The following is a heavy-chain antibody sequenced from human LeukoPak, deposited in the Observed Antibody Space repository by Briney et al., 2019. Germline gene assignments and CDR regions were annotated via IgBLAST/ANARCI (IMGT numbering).Heavy chain of an antibody. CDR3: ARGDYSDYYYFDY. V-gene: IGHV3-23*01. Sequence: GGSLILSCAASGFTFSSYAMSWVRQAPGKGLGWVSAISGSGGNTYNADSVKGRFTISRDNSKNTLYLQMNSLRAEDTAVYYCARGDYSDYYYFDYWGQGILVTVSS. CDR1: GFTFSSYA. J-gene: IGHJ4*02. CDR2: ISGSGGNT. D-gene: IGHD4-11*01.